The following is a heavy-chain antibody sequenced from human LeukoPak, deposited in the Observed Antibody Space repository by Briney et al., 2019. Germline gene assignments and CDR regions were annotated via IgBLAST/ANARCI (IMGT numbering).Heavy chain of an antibody. CDR1: GFTFSSYS. D-gene: IGHD3-10*01. CDR2: ISSSSSYI. CDR3: AKNFDSGSYYPN. J-gene: IGHJ4*02. Sequence: PGGSLRLSCAASGFTFSSYSMNWVRQAPGKGLEWVSSISSSSSYIYYADSVKGRFTISRDNAKNSLYLQMNSLRAEDTAVYYCAKNFDSGSYYPNWGQGTLVTVSS. V-gene: IGHV3-21*01.